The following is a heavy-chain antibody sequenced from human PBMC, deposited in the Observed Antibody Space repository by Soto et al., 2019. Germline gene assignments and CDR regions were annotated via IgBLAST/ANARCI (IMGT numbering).Heavy chain of an antibody. D-gene: IGHD6-19*01. Sequence: SQTLSLTCAISGDSVSSNTAAWNWIRSSPSRGLEWLGRTYYRSNWRHDYAVSVRSRITVNPDTSKNHFSLQLDSVTPDDTAVYYCARGVAGSGFDLWGQGTLVTVSS. V-gene: IGHV6-1*01. J-gene: IGHJ4*02. CDR1: GDSVSSNTAA. CDR2: TYYRSNWRH. CDR3: ARGVAGSGFDL.